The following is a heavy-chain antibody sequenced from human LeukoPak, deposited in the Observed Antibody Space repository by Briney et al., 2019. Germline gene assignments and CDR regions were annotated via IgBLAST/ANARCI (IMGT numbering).Heavy chain of an antibody. Sequence: ASVKVSCKASGYTFTSYGISWVRQAPGQGLEWMGWISAYNGNTNYAQKLQGRVTMTTDTSTSTAYMELRSLRSDDTAVYYCARSQYGSGSYYYYYYYGMDVWGQGTTVTVSS. V-gene: IGHV1-18*01. D-gene: IGHD3-10*01. J-gene: IGHJ6*02. CDR1: GYTFTSYG. CDR3: ARSQYGSGSYYYYYYYGMDV. CDR2: ISAYNGNT.